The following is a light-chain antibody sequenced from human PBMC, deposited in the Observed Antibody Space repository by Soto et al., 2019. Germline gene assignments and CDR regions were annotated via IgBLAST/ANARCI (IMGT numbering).Light chain of an antibody. CDR1: SGHSTYA. CDR3: QTWGTGGGVV. Sequence: QSVLTQSPSASASLGASVKLTCTLSSGHSTYAIAWHQQQPEKGPRYLMKLNSDGRHSKGDGIPDRFSGTSSGAERYLTIASAQSEDEADYYCQTWGTGGGVVFGGGTKLTV. CDR2: LNSDGRH. V-gene: IGLV4-69*01. J-gene: IGLJ2*01.